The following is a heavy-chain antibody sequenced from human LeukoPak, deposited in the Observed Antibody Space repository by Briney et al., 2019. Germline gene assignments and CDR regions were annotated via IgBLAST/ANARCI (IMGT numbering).Heavy chain of an antibody. Sequence: GESLRLSCAASGFTFSSYSMNWVRQAPGKGLEWVSSISSSSSYIYYADSVKGRFTISRDNAKNSLYLQMNSLRAEDTAVYYCARDRKYYYYYGMDVWGQGTTVTVSS. J-gene: IGHJ6*02. CDR3: ARDRKYYYYYGMDV. V-gene: IGHV3-21*01. CDR1: GFTFSSYS. CDR2: ISSSSSYI.